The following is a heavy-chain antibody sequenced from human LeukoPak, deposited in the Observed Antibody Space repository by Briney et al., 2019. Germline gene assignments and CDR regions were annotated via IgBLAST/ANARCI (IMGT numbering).Heavy chain of an antibody. CDR1: GGSVSGSSYY. CDR3: VVSSLGGWLVPFEY. CDR2: MLYTGNT. J-gene: IGHJ4*02. D-gene: IGHD6-19*01. V-gene: IGHV4-39*01. Sequence: SGTLSLTCTVSGGSVSGSSYYRGWIRQPPGKGLEWIGSMLYTGNTYQNPSLKSRVTISADTSKNQFSLRLNSVTAADTAVYYCVVSSLGGWLVPFEYWGQGILATVSS.